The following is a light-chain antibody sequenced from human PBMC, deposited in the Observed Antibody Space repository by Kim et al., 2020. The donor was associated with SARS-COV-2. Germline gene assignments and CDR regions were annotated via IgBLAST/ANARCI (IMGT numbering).Light chain of an antibody. CDR1: QSVTTN. V-gene: IGKV3-15*01. J-gene: IGKJ4*01. Sequence: VSPGERATLSCRASQSVTTNLAWYQQKPGQPPRLLIYGASTRATGIPARFSGSGSGTEFTLTISSLQSEDFAVYYCQHFNNWPLTFGGGTKVDIK. CDR3: QHFNNWPLT. CDR2: GAS.